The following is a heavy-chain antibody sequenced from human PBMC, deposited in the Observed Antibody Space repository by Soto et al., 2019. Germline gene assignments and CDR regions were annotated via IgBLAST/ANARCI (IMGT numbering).Heavy chain of an antibody. CDR2: TYYRSRWYN. Sequence: QXLSLTCAISGDXVSSKSGAWNWIRQSPSRGLEWLGRTYYRSRWYNEYAVSVKSRITINQETSKNQFYLQMNSVTPEDTAVYYCARTASVFDYWGQGTQGTVSS. CDR3: ARTASVFDY. CDR1: GDXVSSKSGA. J-gene: IGHJ4*02. V-gene: IGHV6-1*01.